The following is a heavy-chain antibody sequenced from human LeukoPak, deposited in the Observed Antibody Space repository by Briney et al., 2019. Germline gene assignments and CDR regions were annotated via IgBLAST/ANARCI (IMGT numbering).Heavy chain of an antibody. CDR3: AREMAPIRAFDF. J-gene: IGHJ3*01. Sequence: GGSLRLSCAASGFTFSTYAMRWVRQAPGKWLEWVSVISGSGSSTYYADSVKGRFTISTDNSKNTRYLQMNRLRAEDTAVYYCAREMAPIRAFDFWGQGTMVTVSS. D-gene: IGHD5-24*01. CDR1: GFTFSTYA. V-gene: IGHV3-23*01. CDR2: ISGSGSST.